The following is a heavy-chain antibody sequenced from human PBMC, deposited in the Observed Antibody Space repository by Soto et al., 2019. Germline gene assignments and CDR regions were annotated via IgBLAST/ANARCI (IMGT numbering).Heavy chain of an antibody. CDR3: ATMGTPATGLYFFDY. CDR2: TYYRSKWYN. D-gene: IGHD2-15*01. J-gene: IGHJ4*02. V-gene: IGHV6-1*01. CDR1: GDSVSSNDAT. Sequence: SQTLSLTCVISGDSVSSNDATWDWIRQSPSRGLEWLGRTYYRSKWYNDYAVSVKSRITINPDTSKNQISLQLNSVTAADTAVYYCATMGTPATGLYFFDYWGQGSLVTVSS.